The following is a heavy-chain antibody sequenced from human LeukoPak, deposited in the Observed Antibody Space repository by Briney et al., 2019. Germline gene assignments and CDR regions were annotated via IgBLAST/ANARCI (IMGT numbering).Heavy chain of an antibody. D-gene: IGHD5/OR15-5a*01. CDR2: INPNSGGT. CDR1: GYTFTGYY. Sequence: ASVKVSCKASGYTFTGYYMHWVRQAPGQGLEWMGWINPNSGGTNYAQKFQGRVTMTRDTSISTAYMELSRLRAEDTAVYYCARDVAYSTFDYWGQGTLVTVPS. V-gene: IGHV1-2*02. CDR3: ARDVAYSTFDY. J-gene: IGHJ4*02.